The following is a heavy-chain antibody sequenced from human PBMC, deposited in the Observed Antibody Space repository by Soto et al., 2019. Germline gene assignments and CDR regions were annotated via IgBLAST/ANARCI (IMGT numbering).Heavy chain of an antibody. J-gene: IGHJ4*02. CDR3: AKDRGERFLEWLPNY. D-gene: IGHD3-3*01. Sequence: GGSLRLSCAASGFTFSSYGMHWVRQAPGKGLEWVAVISYDGSNKYYADSVKGRFTISRDNPKNTLYLQMNSLRAEDTAVYYCAKDRGERFLEWLPNYWGQGTLVTVSS. CDR2: ISYDGSNK. V-gene: IGHV3-30*18. CDR1: GFTFSSYG.